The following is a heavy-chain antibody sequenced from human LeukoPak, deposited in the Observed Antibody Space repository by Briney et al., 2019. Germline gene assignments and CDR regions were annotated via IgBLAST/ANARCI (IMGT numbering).Heavy chain of an antibody. V-gene: IGHV3-66*04. CDR2: IYSGGSK. J-gene: IGHJ4*02. CDR1: GFTVSNNY. Sequence: GGSLRLSCAASGFTVSNNYMSWVRQAPGKGLEWVSVIYSGGSKYYADSAKGRFTISRNSSKNTLYLQMRSLRAEDTAVYYCASHPTAGNCWGQGTLVTVSS. CDR3: ASHPTAGNC. D-gene: IGHD6-13*01.